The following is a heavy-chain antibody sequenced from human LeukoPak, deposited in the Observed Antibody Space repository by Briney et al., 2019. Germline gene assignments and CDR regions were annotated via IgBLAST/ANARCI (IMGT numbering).Heavy chain of an antibody. CDR2: LGGSPSDT. CDR3: AKDQTPYKRKYDAFDI. V-gene: IGHV3-23*01. J-gene: IGHJ3*02. D-gene: IGHD1-14*01. CDR1: GFTFSDYA. Sequence: PGGSLRLSCAASGFTFSDYAMSWVRQAPGKGLEWVSSLGGSPSDTSYADSVRGRFTISRDDSKKTLNLQMNSLRAEDTAVYYCAKDQTPYKRKYDAFDIWGQGTMVIVSS.